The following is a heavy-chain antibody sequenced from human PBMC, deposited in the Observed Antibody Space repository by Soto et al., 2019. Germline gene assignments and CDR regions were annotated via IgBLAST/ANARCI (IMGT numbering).Heavy chain of an antibody. D-gene: IGHD6-19*01. CDR1: GYTFKNYG. Sequence: QVQLVQSGPEVKNPGASVKVSCKASGYTFKNYGIKWERQAPGQGLEWVCWITTYNGNRYSAEKFQGRVTMTTDTSTSTTYMELKSLRSDDTGVYYCARDAQPKGVAADGASDYWGQGTLVTVSS. CDR3: ARDAQPKGVAADGASDY. V-gene: IGHV1-18*01. J-gene: IGHJ4*02. CDR2: ITTYNGNR.